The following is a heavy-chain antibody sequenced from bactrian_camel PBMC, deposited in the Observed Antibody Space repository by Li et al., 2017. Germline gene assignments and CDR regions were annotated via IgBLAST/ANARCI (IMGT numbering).Heavy chain of an antibody. J-gene: IGHJ4*01. CDR1: GITTNSYC. D-gene: IGHD4*01. CDR3: AADFPCPIPTILIAEYDY. V-gene: IGHV3S1*01. CDR2: ILAGRRSP. Sequence: QVQLVESGGGSVQAGGSLRLSCATSGITTNSYCLGWFRQAPGKEREGIAAILAGRRSPYYADSVKGRFTISRDNAQNTLYLQMNSLKPEDTAMYHCAADFPCPIPTILIAEYDYRGQGTQVTVSS.